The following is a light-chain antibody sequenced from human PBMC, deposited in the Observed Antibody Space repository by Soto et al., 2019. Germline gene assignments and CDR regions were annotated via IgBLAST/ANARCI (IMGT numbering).Light chain of an antibody. J-gene: IGKJ5*01. CDR3: QQYGSSPLLT. CDR2: GAS. V-gene: IGKV3-20*01. CDR1: QSVSSSY. Sequence: EIVLTQSPVTLSLSPGERATLSCRASQSVSSSYLAWYQQKPGQAPRLLIYGASSRATGIPDRFSGSGSGTDFTLIISRLEHEDLAVYYCQQYGSSPLLTFGQGTRLEIK.